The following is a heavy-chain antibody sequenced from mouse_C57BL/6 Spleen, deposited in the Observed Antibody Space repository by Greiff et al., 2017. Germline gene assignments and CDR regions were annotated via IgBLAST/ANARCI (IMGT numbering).Heavy chain of an antibody. CDR3: ARRGLGQGYFDV. V-gene: IGHV1-59*01. Sequence: VQLQQPGAELVRPGTSVKLSCKASGYTFTSYWMHWVKQRPGQGLEWIGVIDPSDSYTNYNQKFKGKATLTVDTSSSTAYMQLSSLTSEDSAVYYCARRGLGQGYFDVWGTGTTGTVSS. CDR2: IDPSDSYT. D-gene: IGHD3-3*01. CDR1: GYTFTSYW. J-gene: IGHJ1*03.